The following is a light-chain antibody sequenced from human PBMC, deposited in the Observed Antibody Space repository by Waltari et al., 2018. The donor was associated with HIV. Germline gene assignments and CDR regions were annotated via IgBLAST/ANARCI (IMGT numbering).Light chain of an antibody. V-gene: IGKV2-28*01. CDR2: LAS. J-gene: IGKJ2*01. CDR1: QSLLPSNGNNY. CDR3: MQALQTPYT. Sequence: EIVMTQSPLSLPVTPGEPASISCRASQSLLPSNGNNYLDWYLQKPGQSPQFLIYLASSRAAGVPDRFTGSGSGTDFTLKISRVEAEDVGIYYCMQALQTPYTFGQGTKLE.